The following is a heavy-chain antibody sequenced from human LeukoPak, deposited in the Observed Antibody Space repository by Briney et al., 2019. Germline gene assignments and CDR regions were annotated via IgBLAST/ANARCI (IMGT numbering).Heavy chain of an antibody. CDR1: GGSISSYY. Sequence: SETLSLTCTVSGGSISSYYWSWIRQPPGKGLEWIGYIYYSGSTKYSPSLKSRVTISVDTSKNQFSLRLSSVTAADTAVYYCARGDDHDYGDLYFDYWGQGTLVTVSS. D-gene: IGHD4-17*01. V-gene: IGHV4-59*01. J-gene: IGHJ4*02. CDR3: ARGDDHDYGDLYFDY. CDR2: IYYSGST.